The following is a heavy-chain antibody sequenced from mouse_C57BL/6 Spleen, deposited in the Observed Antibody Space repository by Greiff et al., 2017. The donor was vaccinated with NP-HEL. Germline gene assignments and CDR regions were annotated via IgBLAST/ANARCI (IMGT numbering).Heavy chain of an antibody. V-gene: IGHV1-52*01. D-gene: IGHD2-1*01. CDR2: IDPSDSET. CDR3: AREGYYYGNYPYYFDY. CDR1: GYTFTSYW. Sequence: VQLQQPGAELVRPGSSVKLSCKASGYTFTSYWMHWVKQRPIQGLEWIGNIDPSDSETHYNQKFKDKATLTVDKSSSTAYMQLSSLTSEDSAVYYCAREGYYYGNYPYYFDYWGQGTTLTVSS. J-gene: IGHJ2*01.